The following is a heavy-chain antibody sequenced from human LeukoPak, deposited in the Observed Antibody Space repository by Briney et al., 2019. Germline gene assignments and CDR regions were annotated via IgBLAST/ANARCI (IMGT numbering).Heavy chain of an antibody. CDR3: AKRQGPNSGSYDYFNP. V-gene: IGHV4-4*09. J-gene: IGHJ5*02. Sequence: SETLSLTCTVSGGSISSYYWSWIRQPPGQGLEWIAYIHSSGYTNYNPSLKSRVTISVDTSKNQFSLKVTSVTAADTAVYYCAKRQGPNSGSYDYFNPWGQGTLVTVSS. D-gene: IGHD1-26*01. CDR1: GGSISSYY. CDR2: IHSSGYT.